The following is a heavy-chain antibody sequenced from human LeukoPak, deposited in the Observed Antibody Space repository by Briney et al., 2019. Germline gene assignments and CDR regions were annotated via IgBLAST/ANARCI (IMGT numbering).Heavy chain of an antibody. V-gene: IGHV3-30*03. CDR3: ARGPILWELLTYYFDY. D-gene: IGHD1-26*01. CDR2: ISYDGSNK. Sequence: GGSLRLSCAASGFTFSSYGMHWVRQAPGKGLEWVAVISYDGSNKYYADSVKGRFTISRDNSKNTLYLQMNSLRAEDTAVYYCARGPILWELLTYYFDYWGQGTLVTVSS. CDR1: GFTFSSYG. J-gene: IGHJ4*02.